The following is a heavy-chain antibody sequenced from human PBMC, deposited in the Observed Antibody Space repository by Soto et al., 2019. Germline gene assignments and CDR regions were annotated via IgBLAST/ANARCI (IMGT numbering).Heavy chain of an antibody. CDR2: VHHSWGS. CDR3: ARQGFGPLHGLVDV. J-gene: IGHJ6*02. CDR1: GGSINSYY. D-gene: IGHD3-10*01. V-gene: IGHV4-59*08. Sequence: QVQLQESGPGLVKPSETLSLSCTVSGGSINSYYWSWIRQSPGKRMEWIGYVHHSWGSSYNPSLLRRVAISLGTSKRQFSLKVTSVTATDTAVYYCARQGFGPLHGLVDVWGQGTTVTVSS.